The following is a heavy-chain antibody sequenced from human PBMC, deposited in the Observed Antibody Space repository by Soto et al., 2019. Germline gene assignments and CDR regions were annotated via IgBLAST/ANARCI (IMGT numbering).Heavy chain of an antibody. Sequence: GSLRLSCGSSGFTFSIFAMSCVLHSPGKGLEWVSTISGSGGSTYYADAVKGRFTISRDNSMGTLYLQMKSLRVEDTAIYYCAKEVSLGSTVDLGYWGQGALVTVSS. CDR2: ISGSGGST. CDR3: AKEVSLGSTVDLGY. J-gene: IGHJ4*02. D-gene: IGHD7-27*01. V-gene: IGHV3-23*01. CDR1: GFTFSIFA.